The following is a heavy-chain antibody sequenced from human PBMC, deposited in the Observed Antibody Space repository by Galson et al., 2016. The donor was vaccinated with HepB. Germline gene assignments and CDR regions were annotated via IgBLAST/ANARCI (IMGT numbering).Heavy chain of an antibody. CDR2: IYYNEGA. CDR1: GDSISSYF. Sequence: LSLTCSVSGDSISSYFWSWIRQPPGKGLEWIGSIYYNEGANYNPSLKSRLTISVDTSKNQFSLRLSSVTAADTAIYYCARAPYSVAEFNWFDPWGQGTLVTVSS. D-gene: IGHD6-19*01. V-gene: IGHV4-59*01. CDR3: ARAPYSVAEFNWFDP. J-gene: IGHJ5*02.